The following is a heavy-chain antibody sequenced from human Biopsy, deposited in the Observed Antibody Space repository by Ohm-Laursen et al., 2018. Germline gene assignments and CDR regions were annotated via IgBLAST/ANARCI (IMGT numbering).Heavy chain of an antibody. J-gene: IGHJ6*02. CDR2: IYYSGSA. V-gene: IGHV4-61*01. CDR1: GGSVSSGSYY. CDR3: VRSNYHYYGFDV. Sequence: SETLSLTCTVSGGSVSSGSYYWSWIRQPPGKGLEWIGYIYYSGSANYNPSLKSRVTIAVDTSKNQFSLRLTSVTAADTAVYYCVRSNYHYYGFDVWGQGTTVTVSS.